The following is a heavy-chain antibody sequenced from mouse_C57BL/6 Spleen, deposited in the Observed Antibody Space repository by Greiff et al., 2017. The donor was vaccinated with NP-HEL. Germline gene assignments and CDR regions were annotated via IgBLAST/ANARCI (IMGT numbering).Heavy chain of an antibody. CDR1: GFTFSSYG. D-gene: IGHD1-1*01. V-gene: IGHV5-6*01. CDR2: ISSGGSYT. J-gene: IGHJ3*01. Sequence: EVMLVESGGDLVKPGGSLKLSCAASGFTFSSYGMSWVRQTPDKRLEWVATISSGGSYTYYPDSVKGRFTISRDNAKNTLYLQMSSLKSEDTAIYYCARDYGVSYGAWFAYWGQGTLVTVSA. CDR3: ARDYGVSYGAWFAY.